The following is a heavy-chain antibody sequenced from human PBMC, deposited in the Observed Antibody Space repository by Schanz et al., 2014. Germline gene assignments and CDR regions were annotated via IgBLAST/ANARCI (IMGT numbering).Heavy chain of an antibody. Sequence: QVQLVQSGAEVKKPGASVRVSCKASGHTFTTYAMSWVRQAPGQGLEWVGWISAYNGNTKYPQKLQGRVTMTTDTSTSTVYMELRSLRSDDTAVYYCARSAGRDFWSGYYTRFDYWGQGTLVTVSS. CDR3: ARSAGRDFWSGYYTRFDY. V-gene: IGHV1-18*01. J-gene: IGHJ4*02. D-gene: IGHD3-3*01. CDR1: GHTFTTYA. CDR2: ISAYNGNT.